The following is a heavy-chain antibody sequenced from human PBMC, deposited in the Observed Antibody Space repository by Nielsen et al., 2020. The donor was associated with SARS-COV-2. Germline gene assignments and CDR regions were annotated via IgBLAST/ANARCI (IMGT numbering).Heavy chain of an antibody. CDR3: ARITSAGDKGY. D-gene: IGHD3-16*01. CDR2: IIPIFGTA. CDR1: GYTFTSYD. Sequence: SVKVSCKASGYTFTSYDINWVRQATGQGLEWMGGIIPIFGTANYAQKFQGRVTITADESTSTAYMELSSLRSEDTAVYYCARITSAGDKGYWGQGTLVTVSS. J-gene: IGHJ4*02. V-gene: IGHV1-69*13.